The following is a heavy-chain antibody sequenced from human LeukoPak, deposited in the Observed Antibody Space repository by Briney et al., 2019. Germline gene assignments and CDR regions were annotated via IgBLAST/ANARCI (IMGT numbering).Heavy chain of an antibody. D-gene: IGHD3-3*01. V-gene: IGHV3-48*03. CDR3: AKDSVLLFVVQGAYMDV. CDR1: GVTAGRNY. J-gene: IGHJ6*03. CDR2: IRSSGSTI. Sequence: RGSLRLSCVDPGVTAGRNYLSWVRQAPGQGLEWVSYIRSSGSTIYYADSAKGRFTTSRDNAKNTHYLQINSLRAEDTVVYYGAKDSVLLFVVQGAYMDVWGKGTTVTISS.